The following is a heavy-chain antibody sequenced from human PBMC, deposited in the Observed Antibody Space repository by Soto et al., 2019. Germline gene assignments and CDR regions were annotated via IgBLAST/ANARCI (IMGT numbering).Heavy chain of an antibody. CDR1: GGSIRRSRFY. J-gene: IGHJ4*02. V-gene: IGHV4-39*01. CDR2: VHYTGST. CDR3: ARHLYSGESSGYYGK. D-gene: IGHD3-22*01. Sequence: SETLSLTCTVSGGSIRRSRFYWGWIRQPPGKGLEWIGSVHYTGSTYYNPSRKSRVTMSADSSKNHVFRTVSAATAAAAAVYYCARHLYSGESSGYYGKWGQVAVITLPS.